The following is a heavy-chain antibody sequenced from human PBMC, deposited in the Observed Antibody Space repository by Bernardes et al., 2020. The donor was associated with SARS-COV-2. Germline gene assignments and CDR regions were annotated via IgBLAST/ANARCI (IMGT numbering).Heavy chain of an antibody. Sequence: AYVQVSCKASGSTFNGSGFSWVRQAPGQGLEWMGWLSFHTGQTDYALRFQGRVTMTTDTATRTAFMELRSLRSDDTAMYYCATMIRAIDYWGQGTLVTVSS. D-gene: IGHD3-10*01. CDR3: ATMIRAIDY. CDR1: GSTFNGSG. J-gene: IGHJ4*02. CDR2: LSFHTGQT. V-gene: IGHV1-18*04.